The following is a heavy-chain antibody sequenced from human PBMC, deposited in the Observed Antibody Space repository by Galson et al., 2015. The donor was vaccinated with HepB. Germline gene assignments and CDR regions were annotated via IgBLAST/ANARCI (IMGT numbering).Heavy chain of an antibody. CDR1: GFSLSTSGMC. Sequence: PALVKPTQTLTLTCTFSGFSLSTSGMCVSWIRQPPGKALEWLARIDWDDDEYYTTSLKTRLTISKDTSKNQVVLTMTNMDPVDTATYYCARGMTTVAPGYYYYMDVWGKGTTVTVSS. D-gene: IGHD4-23*01. J-gene: IGHJ6*03. CDR3: ARGMTTVAPGYYYYMDV. V-gene: IGHV2-70*11. CDR2: IDWDDDE.